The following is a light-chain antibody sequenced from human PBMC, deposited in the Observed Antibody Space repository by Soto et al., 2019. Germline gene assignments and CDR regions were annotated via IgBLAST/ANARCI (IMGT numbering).Light chain of an antibody. J-gene: IGLJ1*01. Sequence: GSPGQSITISCTGTSSDVGSYNLVSWYQQHPGKAPKLMIYEGSKRPSGVSNRFSGSKSGNTASLTISGLQAEDEADYYCCSYAGSSTFYVFGTGTKVTVL. V-gene: IGLV2-23*03. CDR2: EGS. CDR3: CSYAGSSTFYV. CDR1: SSDVGSYNL.